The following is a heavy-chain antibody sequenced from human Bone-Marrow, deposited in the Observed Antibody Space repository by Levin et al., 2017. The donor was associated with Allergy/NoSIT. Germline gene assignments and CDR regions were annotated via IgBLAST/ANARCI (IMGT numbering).Heavy chain of an antibody. V-gene: IGHV4-30-2*01. CDR2: IYHSGST. D-gene: IGHD4-17*01. J-gene: IGHJ3*02. Sequence: SETLSLTCAVSGGSISSGGYSWSWIRQPPGKGLEWIGYIYHSGSTYYNPSLKSRVTISVDRSKNQFSLKLSSVTAADTAVYYCARAYGDYEGAFDIWGQGTMVTVSS. CDR1: GGSISSGGYS. CDR3: ARAYGDYEGAFDI.